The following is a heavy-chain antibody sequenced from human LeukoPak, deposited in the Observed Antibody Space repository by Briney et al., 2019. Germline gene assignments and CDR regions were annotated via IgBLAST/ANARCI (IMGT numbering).Heavy chain of an antibody. Sequence: ASVKVSCKASGYTFTGYYMHWVRQAPGQGLEWMGWINPNSGGTNYAQKFQGRVTMTRDTSISTAYMELSRLRSDDTAVYYCAKDIVMVTYWFDPWGQGTLVTVSS. CDR1: GYTFTGYY. CDR3: AKDIVMVTYWFDP. J-gene: IGHJ5*02. CDR2: INPNSGGT. D-gene: IGHD5-18*01. V-gene: IGHV1-2*02.